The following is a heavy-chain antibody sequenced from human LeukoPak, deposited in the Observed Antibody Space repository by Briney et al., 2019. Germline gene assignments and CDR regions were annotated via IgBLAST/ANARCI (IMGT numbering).Heavy chain of an antibody. CDR3: ARDNRGFSVDYYMDV. CDR1: GFTFSSYW. CDR2: IKEDGSEK. Sequence: PGGSLRLSCAASGFTFSSYWMSWVRQAPGKGLEWVANIKEDGSEKYYVDSVKGRFTISRDNAKNSLYLQMNSLRAEDTAVYYCARDNRGFSVDYYMDVWGKGTTVIVSS. V-gene: IGHV3-7*01. D-gene: IGHD1-14*01. J-gene: IGHJ6*03.